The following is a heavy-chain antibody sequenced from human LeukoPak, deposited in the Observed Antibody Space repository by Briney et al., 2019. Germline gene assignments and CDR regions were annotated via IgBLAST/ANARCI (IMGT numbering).Heavy chain of an antibody. D-gene: IGHD6-13*01. V-gene: IGHV1-69*05. CDR2: IIPIFGTA. Sequence: SVKVSCKSSGGTFSSYAISWVRQAPGQGLEWMGGIIPIFGTANYAQKFQGRVTITTAESTSTAYMELSSLRSEDTAVYYCASAVLMAAAGTFSTGWFDPWGQGTLVTVSS. CDR3: ASAVLMAAAGTFSTGWFDP. CDR1: GGTFSSYA. J-gene: IGHJ5*02.